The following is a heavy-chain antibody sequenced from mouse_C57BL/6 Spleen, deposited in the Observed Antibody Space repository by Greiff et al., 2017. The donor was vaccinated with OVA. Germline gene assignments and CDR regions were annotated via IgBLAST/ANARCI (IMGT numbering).Heavy chain of an antibody. J-gene: IGHJ2*01. CDR1: GFTFSDYY. V-gene: IGHV5-12*01. Sequence: DVMLVESGGGLVQPGGSLKLSCAASGFTFSDYYMYWVRQTPEKRLEWVAYISNGGGSTYYPDTVKGRFTISRDNAKNTLYLQMSRLKSEDTAMYYCARGDSNYEGYFDYWGQGTTLTVSS. CDR3: ARGDSNYEGYFDY. D-gene: IGHD2-5*01. CDR2: ISNGGGST.